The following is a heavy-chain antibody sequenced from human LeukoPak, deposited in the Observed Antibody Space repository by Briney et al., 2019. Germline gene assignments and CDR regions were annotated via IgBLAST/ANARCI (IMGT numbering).Heavy chain of an antibody. J-gene: IGHJ3*02. V-gene: IGHV3-30-3*01. Sequence: PGGSLRLSCAASGFTFSSYAMHWVRQAPGKGLEWVAVISYDGSNKYYADSVKGRFTISRDNSKNTLYLQMNSLRAEDTAVYYCARGLAYCGGDCYSDAFDIWGQGTMVTASS. CDR2: ISYDGSNK. CDR1: GFTFSSYA. D-gene: IGHD2-21*02. CDR3: ARGLAYCGGDCYSDAFDI.